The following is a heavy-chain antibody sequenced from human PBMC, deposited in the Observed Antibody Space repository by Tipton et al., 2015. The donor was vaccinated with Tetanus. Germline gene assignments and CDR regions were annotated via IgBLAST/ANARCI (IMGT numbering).Heavy chain of an antibody. D-gene: IGHD3-9*01. CDR2: IYHSGST. J-gene: IGHJ5*02. CDR1: GGSISSSNW. Sequence: SLRLSCAVSGGSISSSNWWSWVRQPPGKGLEWIGEIYHSGSTNYNPSLKSRVTISVDKSKNQFSLKLSSVTAADTAVYYCARFLRYFDGSWFDPWGQGTLVTVSS. V-gene: IGHV4-4*02. CDR3: ARFLRYFDGSWFDP.